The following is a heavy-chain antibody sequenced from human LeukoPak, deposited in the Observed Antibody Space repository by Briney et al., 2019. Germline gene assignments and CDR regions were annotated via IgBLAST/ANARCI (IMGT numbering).Heavy chain of an antibody. CDR1: GFTFSSYA. Sequence: GGSLRLSCAASGFTFSSYAMHWVRQAPGKGLEWVAVISYDGSNKYYADSVKGRFTISRDNSKSTLYLQMDSLRAEDTAVYYCARAKRFSSGWLDCFDYWGQGTLVTVSS. J-gene: IGHJ4*02. D-gene: IGHD6-19*01. CDR2: ISYDGSNK. V-gene: IGHV3-30*04. CDR3: ARAKRFSSGWLDCFDY.